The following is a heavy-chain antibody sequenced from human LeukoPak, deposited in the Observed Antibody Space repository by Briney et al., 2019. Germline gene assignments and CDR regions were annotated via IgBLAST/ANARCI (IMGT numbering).Heavy chain of an antibody. D-gene: IGHD2-15*01. J-gene: IGHJ4*02. CDR2: IYYSGST. CDR3: AREGPTYSAFDY. Sequence: PSETLSLTCTVSGGSISSHYWSWIRQPPGKGLEWIGYIYYSGSTNYNPSLKSRVTISVDTSKNQFSLKLSSVTAADTVVYYCAREGPTYSAFDYWGQGTLVTVSS. V-gene: IGHV4-59*11. CDR1: GGSISSHY.